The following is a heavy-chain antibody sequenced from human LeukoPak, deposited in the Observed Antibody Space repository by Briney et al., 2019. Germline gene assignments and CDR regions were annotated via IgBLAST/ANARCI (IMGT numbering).Heavy chain of an antibody. V-gene: IGHV3-64*01. D-gene: IGHD2-15*01. CDR2: ITPNGETR. CDR1: GFSFSNYV. Sequence: PGGSLRLSCAASGFSFSNYVMHWVRQAPGKGLEYVSAITPNGETRGYANSMKGRFTISRDNSKNTLYLQMGSLRAEDMAIYYCARDRDGGFAFDIWGQGTLVTVSS. J-gene: IGHJ3*02. CDR3: ARDRDGGFAFDI.